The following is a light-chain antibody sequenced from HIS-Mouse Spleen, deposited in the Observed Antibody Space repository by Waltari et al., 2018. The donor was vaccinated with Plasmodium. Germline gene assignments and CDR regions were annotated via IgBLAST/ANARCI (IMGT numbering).Light chain of an antibody. V-gene: IGKV3-15*01. CDR1: QSVSSN. J-gene: IGKJ2*01. CDR2: GAS. Sequence: EIVMTQSPATLSVSPGDRATLSCRASQSVSSNLAWYQQKPGQAHRLLIYGASTRATGIPARFSGSGSGTEFTLTISSLQSEDFAVYYCQQYNNPRTTFGQGTKLEIK. CDR3: QQYNNPRTT.